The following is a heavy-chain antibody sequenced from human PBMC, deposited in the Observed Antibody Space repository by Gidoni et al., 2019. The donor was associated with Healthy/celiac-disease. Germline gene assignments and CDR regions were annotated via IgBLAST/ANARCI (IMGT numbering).Heavy chain of an antibody. CDR2: MSSSSSYT. V-gene: IGHV3-11*06. Sequence: QVQLVEAGGGLVKPGGSLRLSCAASGFTCSDYYMSWIRQAPGKGLEWVSYMSSSSSYTYYADSVKGRFTISRDNAKNSLYLQMNSLRAEDTAVYYCASAIVGATTSAFDIWGQGTMVTVSS. D-gene: IGHD1-26*01. J-gene: IGHJ3*02. CDR3: ASAIVGATTSAFDI. CDR1: GFTCSDYY.